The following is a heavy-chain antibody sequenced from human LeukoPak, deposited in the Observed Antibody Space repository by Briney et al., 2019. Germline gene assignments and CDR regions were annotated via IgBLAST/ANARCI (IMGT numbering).Heavy chain of an antibody. CDR2: IYHSGST. V-gene: IGHV4-38-2*02. CDR3: ARGHVRVGAPSFDY. CDR1: GYSISSGFY. D-gene: IGHD1-26*01. J-gene: IGHJ4*02. Sequence: PSETLSLTCTVSGYSISSGFYWGWIRQPPGKGLEWIGSIYHSGSTYYNPSLKSRVTISVDTSKNQFSLKLSSVTAADTAVYYCARGHVRVGAPSFDYWGQGTLVTVSS.